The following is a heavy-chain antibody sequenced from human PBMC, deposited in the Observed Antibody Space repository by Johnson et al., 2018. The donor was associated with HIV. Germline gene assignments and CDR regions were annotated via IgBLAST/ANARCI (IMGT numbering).Heavy chain of an antibody. Sequence: VQLVESGGGLVQPGGSLRLSCAASGFTFSSYAMSWVRQAPGKGLAWVSYISSSGSTIYYADSVKGRFTISRDNSKNTLYLQMNSLRAEDTAVYYCASRYTVDAFDIWGQGTMVTVSS. D-gene: IGHD1-1*01. V-gene: IGHV3-48*01. CDR3: ASRYTVDAFDI. CDR2: ISSSGSTI. CDR1: GFTFSSYA. J-gene: IGHJ3*02.